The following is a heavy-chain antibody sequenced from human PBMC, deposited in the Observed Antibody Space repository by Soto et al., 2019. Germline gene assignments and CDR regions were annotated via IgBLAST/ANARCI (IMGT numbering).Heavy chain of an antibody. J-gene: IGHJ4*02. CDR2: ISYDGSDK. CDR1: GFTFRSYG. Sequence: SLRLSCAASGFTFRSYGMHWVRQAPGKGLEWVAVISYDGSDKYSADSVKGRFTISRDNSKNTLYLQMDSLRAEDSAIYYCAKGKLIKLWPTFYFDYWGPGA. D-gene: IGHD5-18*01. CDR3: AKGKLIKLWPTFYFDY. V-gene: IGHV3-30*18.